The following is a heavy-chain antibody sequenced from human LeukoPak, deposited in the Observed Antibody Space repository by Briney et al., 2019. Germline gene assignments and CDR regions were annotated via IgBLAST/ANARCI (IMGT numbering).Heavy chain of an antibody. J-gene: IGHJ4*02. CDR1: GGSIISYY. D-gene: IGHD6-13*01. Sequence: SETLSLTCTVSGGSIISYYWSWIRHPPWKGLEWIGYIYYSGSTNYNPSLKSRVTISVDTSKNQFSLKLSSVTAADTAVYYCARHEGYSSSQPFGYWGQGTLVTVSS. CDR3: ARHEGYSSSQPFGY. CDR2: IYYSGST. V-gene: IGHV4-59*08.